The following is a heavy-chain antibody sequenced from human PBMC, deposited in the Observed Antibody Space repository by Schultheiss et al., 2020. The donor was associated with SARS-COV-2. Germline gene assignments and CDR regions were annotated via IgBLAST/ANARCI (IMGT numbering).Heavy chain of an antibody. CDR2: INHSGST. CDR1: GGSFSGYY. CDR3: ARGLGRAVEYFDL. V-gene: IGHV4-34*01. D-gene: IGHD1-26*01. J-gene: IGHJ2*01. Sequence: SETLSLTCAVYGGSFSGYYWSWIRQPPGKGLEWIGEINHSGSTNYNPSLKRRVTISVDTSKNQFSLRLSSVTAADTAVYYCARGLGRAVEYFDLWGRGTLVTVSS.